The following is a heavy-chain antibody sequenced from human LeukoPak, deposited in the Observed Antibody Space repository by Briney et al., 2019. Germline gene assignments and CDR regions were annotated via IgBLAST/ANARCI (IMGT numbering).Heavy chain of an antibody. Sequence: SQTLSLTCTVSGGSISSGDYYWSWIRQPPGKGLEWSGYIYYSGSTYYNPSIKSRVTISVDTSKNQFSLKLSSVTAADTAVYYCARDSEQWLVPSTWGQGTLVTVSS. CDR2: IYYSGST. CDR3: ARDSEQWLVPST. J-gene: IGHJ5*02. V-gene: IGHV4-30-4*01. CDR1: GGSISSGDYY. D-gene: IGHD6-19*01.